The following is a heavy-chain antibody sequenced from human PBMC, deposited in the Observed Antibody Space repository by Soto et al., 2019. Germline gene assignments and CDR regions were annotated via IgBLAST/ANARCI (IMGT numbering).Heavy chain of an antibody. CDR3: ASAFPCSSTSCYTSYYYGMDV. Sequence: SETLSLTCTVSGGSISSGGYYWSWIRQHPGKGLEWIGYIYYSGSTYYNPSLKSRVTISVDTSKNQFSLKLSSVTAADTAVYYCASAFPCSSTSCYTSYYYGMDVWGQGTTVTVSS. D-gene: IGHD2-2*01. CDR2: IYYSGST. V-gene: IGHV4-31*03. CDR1: GGSISSGGYY. J-gene: IGHJ6*02.